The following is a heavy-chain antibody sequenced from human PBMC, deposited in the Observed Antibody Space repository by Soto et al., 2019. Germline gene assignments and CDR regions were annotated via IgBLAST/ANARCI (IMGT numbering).Heavy chain of an antibody. J-gene: IGHJ5*02. CDR2: IYPSGST. Sequence: PXETLSLTCTVSGGSISYYYWSWIRQSAGKGLEWIGRIYPSGSTNYNPSLKGRVTMSVDTSNNQVSLNLGSVTAADTAVYYCARDRTAAGPSNWFDHWGQGTLVTVSS. CDR3: ARDRTAAGPSNWFDH. CDR1: GGSISYYY. D-gene: IGHD6-13*01. V-gene: IGHV4-4*07.